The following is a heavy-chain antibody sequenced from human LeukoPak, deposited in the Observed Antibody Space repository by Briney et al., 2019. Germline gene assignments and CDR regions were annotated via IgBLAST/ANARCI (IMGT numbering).Heavy chain of an antibody. CDR3: ARESAASLDY. Sequence: HTGGSLRLSCVASGFTFSSYWMSWVRQAPGKGLEWVANIKQDGSEKYYVDSVKGRFTISRDNAKNSLYLQMNSLRAEDTAVYYCARESAASLDYWGQGTLVTVSS. V-gene: IGHV3-7*01. D-gene: IGHD2-2*01. CDR1: GFTFSSYW. CDR2: IKQDGSEK. J-gene: IGHJ4*02.